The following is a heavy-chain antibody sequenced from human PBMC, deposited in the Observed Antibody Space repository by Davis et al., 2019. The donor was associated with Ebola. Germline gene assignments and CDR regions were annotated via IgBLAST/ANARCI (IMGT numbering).Heavy chain of an antibody. J-gene: IGHJ3*02. CDR3: ARAGELAAGEMGAFDM. D-gene: IGHD6-13*01. V-gene: IGHV3-33*08. Sequence: PGGSLRLSCAASGFTFSNYGMHWVRQAPDKGLEWVAVVWYDGSNKYYADSVKGRFTISRDNSKNTVYLQMNSLRAEDTAVYYCARAGELAAGEMGAFDMWGQGTMVIVSS. CDR2: VWYDGSNK. CDR1: GFTFSNYG.